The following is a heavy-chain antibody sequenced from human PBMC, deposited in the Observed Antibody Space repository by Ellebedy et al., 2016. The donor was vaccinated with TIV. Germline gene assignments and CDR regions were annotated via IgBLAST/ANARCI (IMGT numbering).Heavy chain of an antibody. CDR2: ISHDGVGK. CDR3: ARSVFGEIIIGAN. J-gene: IGHJ4*02. Sequence: PGGSLRLSCAVSGFSFNNYAMHWVRLAPGKGLEWVALISHDGVGKYYAESLKGRFTISRDDSKNTLFLQMNNLRIEDTAMYYCARSVFGEIIIGANWGQGTLVSVSS. V-gene: IGHV3-30*04. D-gene: IGHD3-16*01. CDR1: GFSFNNYA.